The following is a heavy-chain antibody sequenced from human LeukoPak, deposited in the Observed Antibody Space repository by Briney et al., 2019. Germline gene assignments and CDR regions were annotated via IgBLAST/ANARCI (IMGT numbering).Heavy chain of an antibody. CDR3: ARDGYNPVAFDI. Sequence: SVKVSCKASGGTFSSYAISWVRQAPGQGLEWMGGIIPIFGTANYAQKFQGRVTITADESTSTAYMELSSLRSEDTAVYYCARDGYNPVAFDIWGQGTVVTVSS. V-gene: IGHV1-69*13. J-gene: IGHJ3*02. CDR2: IIPIFGTA. CDR1: GGTFSSYA. D-gene: IGHD5-24*01.